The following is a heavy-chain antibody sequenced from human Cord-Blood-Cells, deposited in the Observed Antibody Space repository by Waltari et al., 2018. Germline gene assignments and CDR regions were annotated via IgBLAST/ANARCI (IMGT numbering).Heavy chain of an antibody. J-gene: IGHJ4*02. D-gene: IGHD1-7*01. CDR3: ARERRDWNYVN. V-gene: IGHV1-69*01. CDR1: GRNFSSYA. CDR2: IIPIFGTA. Sequence: QVQLVQSGAEVKKPGSSVKVPCKASGRNFSSYAISWVRQAPGQGLEWMGGIIPIFGTANYAQKFQGRVTITADESTSTAYMELSSLRSEDTAVYYCARERRDWNYVNWGQGTLVTVSS.